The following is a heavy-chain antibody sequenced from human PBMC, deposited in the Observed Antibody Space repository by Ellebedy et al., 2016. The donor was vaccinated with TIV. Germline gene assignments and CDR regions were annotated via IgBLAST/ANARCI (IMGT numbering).Heavy chain of an antibody. Sequence: MPSEPLSLTCAVSGGSISSYCWSWIRQPPGKGLEWIVYIYYSGSTNYNPSLKSRVTISVDTSKNPFSLKLSSVTAADTAVYYCARRMIVVVITERNAFDIWGQGTMVTVSS. J-gene: IGHJ3*02. D-gene: IGHD3-22*01. CDR3: ARRMIVVVITERNAFDI. V-gene: IGHV4-59*08. CDR2: IYYSGST. CDR1: GGSISSYC.